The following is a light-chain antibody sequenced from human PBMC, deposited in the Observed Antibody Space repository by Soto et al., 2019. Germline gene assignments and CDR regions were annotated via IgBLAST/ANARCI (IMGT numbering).Light chain of an antibody. V-gene: IGKV4-1*01. J-gene: IGKJ2*01. CDR1: QSVLYSSNHKNY. CDR2: WAS. CDR3: QQYYSTPMYT. Sequence: DIVMTQSPDSLAVSLGERATINCKSSQSVLYSSNHKNYLAWYQQKPGQPPTLLIYWASTRESGVPDRFSGSGSGTDFTLTISSLQAEDVAVYYCQQYYSTPMYTFGQGTKLEIK.